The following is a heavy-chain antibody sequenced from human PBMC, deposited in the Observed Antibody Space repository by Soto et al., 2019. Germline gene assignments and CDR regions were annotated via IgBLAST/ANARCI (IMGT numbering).Heavy chain of an antibody. V-gene: IGHV3-7*02. Sequence: GGSLRLGYAACGFTVSSYWMSWVRQAPGKGLEWVANIKQDGSEKYYVDSVKGRFTISRDNAKNSLYLQMNSLRAEDTAVYYCARGSGSSGYYDWGQGTLVTVSS. J-gene: IGHJ4*02. D-gene: IGHD3-22*01. CDR2: IKQDGSEK. CDR3: ARGSGSSGYYD. CDR1: GFTVSSYW.